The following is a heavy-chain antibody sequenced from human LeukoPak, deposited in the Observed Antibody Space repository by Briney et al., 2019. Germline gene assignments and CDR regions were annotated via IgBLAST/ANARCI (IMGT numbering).Heavy chain of an antibody. J-gene: IGHJ5*02. CDR2: ISSSSSYI. CDR3: ARDPGPGVNYNWFDP. D-gene: IGHD1-14*01. CDR1: GFTFSSYS. V-gene: IGHV3-21*01. Sequence: GGSLRLSXAASGFTFSSYSMNWVRQAPGKGLEWVSSISSSSSYIYYADSVKGRFTISRDNAKNSLYLQMNSLRAEDTAVYYCARDPGPGVNYNWFDPWGQGTLVTVSS.